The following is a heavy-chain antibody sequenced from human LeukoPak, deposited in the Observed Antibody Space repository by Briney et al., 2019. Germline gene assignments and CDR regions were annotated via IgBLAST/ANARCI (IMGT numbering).Heavy chain of an antibody. Sequence: GASVKVSCKASGYTFTSYGISWVRQAPGQGLEWMGWISAYNGNTNYAQKLQGRVTMTTDTSTSTAYMELSRLRSDDTAVYYCARAPPLLGVMIHYYYGMDVWGQGTTVTVSS. V-gene: IGHV1-18*01. CDR1: GYTFTSYG. CDR3: ARAPPLLGVMIHYYYGMDV. D-gene: IGHD3-22*01. CDR2: ISAYNGNT. J-gene: IGHJ6*02.